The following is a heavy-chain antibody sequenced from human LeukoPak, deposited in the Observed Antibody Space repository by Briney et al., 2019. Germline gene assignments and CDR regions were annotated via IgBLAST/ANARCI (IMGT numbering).Heavy chain of an antibody. Sequence: PGGSLRLSCAASGFTFSSYWMSWVRQAPGKGLEWVANIKQDGSEKYYVDSVKGRFTISRDNAKNSLYLQMNSLRAEDTAVYYCARDLEYYGSGRLREGVNWFDPWGQGTLVTVSS. J-gene: IGHJ5*02. CDR2: IKQDGSEK. V-gene: IGHV3-7*01. CDR3: ARDLEYYGSGRLREGVNWFDP. CDR1: GFTFSSYW. D-gene: IGHD3-10*01.